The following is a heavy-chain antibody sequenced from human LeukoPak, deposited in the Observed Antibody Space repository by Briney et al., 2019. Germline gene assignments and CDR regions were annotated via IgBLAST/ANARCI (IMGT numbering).Heavy chain of an antibody. V-gene: IGHV1-69*05. D-gene: IGHD6-19*01. Sequence: GASVKVSCKASGGTFSSYAISWVRQAPGQGLEWMGRIIPIFGTANYAQKFQGRVTITTDESTSTAYMDLSSLRSEDTAVYYCARDPFPGQWLVLGYFDYWGQGTLVTVSS. CDR3: ARDPFPGQWLVLGYFDY. CDR2: IIPIFGTA. CDR1: GGTFSSYA. J-gene: IGHJ4*02.